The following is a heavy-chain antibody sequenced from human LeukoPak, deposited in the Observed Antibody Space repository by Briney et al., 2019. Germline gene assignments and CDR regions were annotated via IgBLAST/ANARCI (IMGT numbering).Heavy chain of an antibody. CDR2: IYYTGST. CDR3: ARGGAVAGTTPLFDY. D-gene: IGHD6-19*01. J-gene: IGHJ4*02. Sequence: PSETLSLTCTVSGGSMSTYYWTWIRQPPGKGLEWIGFIYYTGSTNYNPSLKSRVTISVDTSKNQFSLKVNSVTAADTAVYYCARGGAVAGTTPLFDYWGQGVLVTVSS. CDR1: GGSMSTYY. V-gene: IGHV4-59*12.